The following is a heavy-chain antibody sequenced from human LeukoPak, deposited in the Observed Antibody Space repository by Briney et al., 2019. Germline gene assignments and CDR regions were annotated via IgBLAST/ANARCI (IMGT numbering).Heavy chain of an antibody. CDR1: GASFSDYY. Sequence: SETLSLTCAVYGASFSDYYWSWIRQPPGKGLEWIGDVNHSGSTTYNPSLKSRVTISVDTSKNQFSLKVSSVTAADTAVYYCARTRVVPAAYYYYYMDVWGKGTTVTVSS. J-gene: IGHJ6*03. V-gene: IGHV4-34*01. CDR3: ARTRVVPAAYYYYYMDV. D-gene: IGHD2-2*01. CDR2: VNHSGST.